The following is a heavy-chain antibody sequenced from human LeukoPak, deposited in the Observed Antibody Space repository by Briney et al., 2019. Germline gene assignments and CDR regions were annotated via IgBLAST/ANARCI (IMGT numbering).Heavy chain of an antibody. CDR1: GFTFSSYA. CDR3: ARSSLVVVAAWGGDDAFDI. V-gene: IGHV4-38-2*01. CDR2: IYYSGST. D-gene: IGHD2-15*01. Sequence: GSLRLSCAASGFTFSSYAMSWIRQPPGKGLEWIGSIYYSGSTYYNPSLKSRVTISVDTSKNQFSLKLSSVTAADTAVYYCARSSLVVVAAWGGDDAFDIWGQGTMVTVSS. J-gene: IGHJ3*02.